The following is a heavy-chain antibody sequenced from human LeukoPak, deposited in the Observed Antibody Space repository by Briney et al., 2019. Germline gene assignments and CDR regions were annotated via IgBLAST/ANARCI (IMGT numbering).Heavy chain of an antibody. J-gene: IGHJ5*02. CDR1: GYTFTGYY. CDR3: ARVPQRVPHNWFDP. CDR2: INPNSGGT. D-gene: IGHD1-1*01. V-gene: IGHV1-2*02. Sequence: ASVKVSCKASGYTFTGYYMRWVRQAPGQGLEWMGWINPNSGGTNYAQKFQGRVTMTRDTSISTAYMELSRLRSDDTAVYYCARVPQRVPHNWFDPWGQGTLVTVSS.